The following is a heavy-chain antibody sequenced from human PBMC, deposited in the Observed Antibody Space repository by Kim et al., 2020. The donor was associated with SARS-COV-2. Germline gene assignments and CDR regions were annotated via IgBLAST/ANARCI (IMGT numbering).Heavy chain of an antibody. J-gene: IGHJ4*02. V-gene: IGHV3-15*01. CDR3: TINLGTY. Sequence: DGGTTDYAAPVKGRFTISRDDSKNTLFLQMNSLKTEDTAVYYCTINLGTYWGQGTLVSVSS. CDR2: DGGTT.